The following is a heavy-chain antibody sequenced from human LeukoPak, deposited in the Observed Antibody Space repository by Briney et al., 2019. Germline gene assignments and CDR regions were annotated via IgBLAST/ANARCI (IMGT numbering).Heavy chain of an antibody. D-gene: IGHD2-15*01. CDR1: GYSISSGYY. J-gene: IGHJ5*02. CDR3: PRAVVAATNWFAP. CDR2: IYHSGST. Sequence: SETLSLTCAVSGYSISSGYYWGWIRQPPRKGLEWIGSIYHSGSTYYNPSLKSRVTISVDTSKNQFSLKLSSVTAADTAVYYCPRAVVAATNWFAPWGQGTLVTVSS. V-gene: IGHV4-38-2*01.